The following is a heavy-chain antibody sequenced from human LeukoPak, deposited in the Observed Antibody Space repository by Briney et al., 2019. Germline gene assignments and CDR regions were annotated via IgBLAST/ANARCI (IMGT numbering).Heavy chain of an antibody. V-gene: IGHV4-38-2*02. CDR2: IYHSGST. Sequence: PSETLSLTCTVSGYSISSGYYWGWIRQPPGKGLEWIGSIYHSGSTYYNPSLKSRVTISVDTSMTAADTAVYYCARGQQWFGVPTLLLNWFDPWGQGTLVTVSS. CDR3: ARGQQWFGVPTLLLNWFDP. D-gene: IGHD3-10*01. CDR1: GYSISSGYY. J-gene: IGHJ5*02.